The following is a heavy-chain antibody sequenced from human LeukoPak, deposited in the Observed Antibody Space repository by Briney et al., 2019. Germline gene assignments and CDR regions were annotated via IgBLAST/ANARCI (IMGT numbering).Heavy chain of an antibody. V-gene: IGHV4-39*01. Sequence: SETLSLTCTVSGDSDDSIKSSSYYWAWIRLPPGKGLEWVGSIYYDGSTYYNPSPRGRVTISVDTSKSQFFVKLNSVTAADTAMYYCGRRGHLHRPFWGQGTLVTVSS. CDR2: IYYDGST. CDR1: GDSDDSIKSSSYY. CDR3: GRRGHLHRPF. J-gene: IGHJ4*02. D-gene: IGHD3/OR15-3a*01.